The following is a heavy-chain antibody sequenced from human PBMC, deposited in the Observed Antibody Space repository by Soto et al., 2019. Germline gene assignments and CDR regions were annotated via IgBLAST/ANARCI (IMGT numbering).Heavy chain of an antibody. D-gene: IGHD3-10*01. CDR2: IIPILVIA. CDR3: ARSYYGSGSYYPSIDS. CDR1: GGTFSSYT. Sequence: SVKVSCKASGGTFSSYTISWVRQAPGQGLEWMGRIIPILVIANYAQKFQGRVTITADKSTSTAYMELSSLRSEDTAVYYCARSYYGSGSYYPSIDSWGQGTMVTVSS. J-gene: IGHJ3*02. V-gene: IGHV1-69*02.